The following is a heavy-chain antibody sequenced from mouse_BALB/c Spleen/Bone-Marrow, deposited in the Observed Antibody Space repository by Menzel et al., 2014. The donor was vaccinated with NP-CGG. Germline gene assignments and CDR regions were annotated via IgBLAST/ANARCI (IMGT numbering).Heavy chain of an antibody. J-gene: IGHJ2*01. Sequence: EVMLVESGGGLVQPGGSLKLSCAASGFDFSRYWVSWVRQAPGKGLEWIGEINPDSRTINYSPSLKDKFIISRDNAKNTLYLRLNKVRSEDTALYYCARPDYYGYLNYWGQGITLTVSS. D-gene: IGHD1-1*01. CDR1: GFDFSRYW. CDR3: ARPDYYGYLNY. V-gene: IGHV4-1*02. CDR2: INPDSRTI.